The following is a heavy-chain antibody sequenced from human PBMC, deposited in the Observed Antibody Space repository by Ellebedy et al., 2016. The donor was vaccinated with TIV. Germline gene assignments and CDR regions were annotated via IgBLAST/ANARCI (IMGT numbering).Heavy chain of an antibody. D-gene: IGHD2-15*01. Sequence: GESLKISCAASGFTFSSYAMRWVRQAPGKGLEWVAVISYDGSNKYYADSVKGRFTISRDNSKNTLYLQMNGLRAEDTAVYYCARDSRVLTDYYYYGMDVWGQGTTVTVSS. CDR1: GFTFSSYA. J-gene: IGHJ6*02. CDR2: ISYDGSNK. V-gene: IGHV3-30-3*01. CDR3: ARDSRVLTDYYYYGMDV.